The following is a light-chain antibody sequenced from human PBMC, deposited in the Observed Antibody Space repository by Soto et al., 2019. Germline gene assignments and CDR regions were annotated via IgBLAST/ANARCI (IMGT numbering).Light chain of an antibody. J-gene: IGKJ1*01. CDR1: QSISNC. CDR3: QQRSNWPQT. Sequence: ETFVSPSPATLSTSPSQRSTLSCRASQSISNCLAWYQHKPGKAPRLLISDASSWDTGIPARFSGSGSGTDFTLTISCLQPEDFAVYYCQQRSNWPQTFGEGTKVDIK. CDR2: DAS. V-gene: IGKV3-11*01.